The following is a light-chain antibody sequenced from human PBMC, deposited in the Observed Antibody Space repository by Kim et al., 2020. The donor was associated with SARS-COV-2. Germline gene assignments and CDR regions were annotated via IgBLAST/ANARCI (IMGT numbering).Light chain of an antibody. CDR2: AAS. Sequence: ASVGDRVTITCRGTQSITSYLNWYQQKPGKAPKLLIYAASTLQSGVPSRFSGSGSGTDFTLTISSLQAEDFATYYCQQSYSSPWTFGQGTKVEIK. CDR3: QQSYSSPWT. J-gene: IGKJ1*01. V-gene: IGKV1-39*01. CDR1: QSITSY.